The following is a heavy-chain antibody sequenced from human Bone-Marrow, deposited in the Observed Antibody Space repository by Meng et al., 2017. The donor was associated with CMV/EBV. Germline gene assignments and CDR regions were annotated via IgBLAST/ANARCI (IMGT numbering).Heavy chain of an antibody. CDR2: INSDGSST. CDR1: GFTLSSYW. V-gene: IGHV3-74*01. J-gene: IGHJ4*02. D-gene: IGHD6-19*01. Sequence: GESLKISCAASGFTLSSYWMHWVRQAPGKGLVWVSRINSDGSSTSYADSVKGRFTISRDNAKNTLYLQMNSLRAEDTAVYYCARAVAGDIDYWGQGTLVTVSS. CDR3: ARAVAGDIDY.